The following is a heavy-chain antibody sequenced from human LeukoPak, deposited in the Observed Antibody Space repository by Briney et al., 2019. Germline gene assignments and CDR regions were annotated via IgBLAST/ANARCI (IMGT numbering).Heavy chain of an antibody. D-gene: IGHD5-18*01. V-gene: IGHV3-21*01. CDR1: GFTFSGYS. Sequence: PGGSLRLSCAASGFTFSGYSMNWVRQAPGKGLEWVSSISSSSSYIYYADSMKGRFTVSRDNARNSVYLQMNSLRVEDTAVYYCVRGRYNYGYIFDYWGQGNLVTVSS. CDR2: ISSSSSYI. J-gene: IGHJ4*02. CDR3: VRGRYNYGYIFDY.